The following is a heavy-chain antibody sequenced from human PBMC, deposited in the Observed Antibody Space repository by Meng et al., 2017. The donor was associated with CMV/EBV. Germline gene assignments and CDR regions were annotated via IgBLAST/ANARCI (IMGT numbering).Heavy chain of an antibody. J-gene: IGHJ6*02. CDR1: GFTFSSYW. CDR3: AKDQSGGSSYGFLYGMDV. Sequence: GGSLRLSCAASGFTFSSYWMSWVRQAPGKGLEWVANIKQDGSEKYYVDSVKGRFTISRDNAKNSLYLQMNSLRAEDTAVYYCAKDQSGGSSYGFLYGMDVWGQGTTVTVSS. V-gene: IGHV3-7*01. CDR2: IKQDGSEK. D-gene: IGHD6-13*01.